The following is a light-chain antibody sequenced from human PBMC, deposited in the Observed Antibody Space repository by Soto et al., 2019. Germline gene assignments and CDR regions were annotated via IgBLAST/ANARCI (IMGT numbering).Light chain of an antibody. CDR1: QSVSNNY. CDR3: QQYGASPRR. Sequence: EIVLTQSRGTLSLSPGERATLSCRASQSVSNNYLAWYQQKPGQAPRLLIYGASSRAAAIPDRFSGSGSGTDFTLTISRLETEDFAVYYCQQYGASPRRFGHGTKVDIK. CDR2: GAS. J-gene: IGKJ1*01. V-gene: IGKV3-20*01.